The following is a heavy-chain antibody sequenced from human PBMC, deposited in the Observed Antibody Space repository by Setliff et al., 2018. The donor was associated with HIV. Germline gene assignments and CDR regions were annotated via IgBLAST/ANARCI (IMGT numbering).Heavy chain of an antibody. CDR2: IYYSGST. CDR1: GGSISSYY. D-gene: IGHD6-13*01. Sequence: NPSETLSLTCTVSGGSISSYYWSWIRQPPGKGLEWIGYIYYSGSTNYNPSLKSRVTISVDTSKNQFSLKLSSVTAADTAVYYCARGSSWQYYYYYYMDVWGKGTTVTVSS. CDR3: ARGSSWQYYYYYYMDV. J-gene: IGHJ6*03. V-gene: IGHV4-59*01.